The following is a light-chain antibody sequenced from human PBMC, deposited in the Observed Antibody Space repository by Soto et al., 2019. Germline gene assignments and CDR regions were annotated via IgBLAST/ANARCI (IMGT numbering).Light chain of an antibody. J-gene: IGKJ1*01. CDR1: QSISNNF. Sequence: EIVLTQSPGTLSLSPGESAALSCRASQSISNNFLAWYQRKPGQAPRLLIYGDSYRATDIPYRFSGSGSGTDFTLTITRLEPDDFAVYYCQQYGGSPPTFGQGTTVEVK. CDR2: GDS. CDR3: QQYGGSPPT. V-gene: IGKV3-20*01.